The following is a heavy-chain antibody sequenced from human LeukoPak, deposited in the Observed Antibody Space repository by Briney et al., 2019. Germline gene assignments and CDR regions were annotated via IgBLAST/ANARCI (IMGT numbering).Heavy chain of an antibody. CDR1: GGSFSGYY. V-gene: IGHV4-34*01. D-gene: IGHD3-10*01. Sequence: SETLSLTCAVYGGSFSGYYWSWIRQPPGKGLEWIGSIYYSGSTYYNPSLKSRVTISVDTSKNQFSLKLSSVTAADTAVYYCARDLVLITMVRGVINPIDYWGQGTLVTVSS. CDR3: ARDLVLITMVRGVINPIDY. J-gene: IGHJ4*02. CDR2: IYYSGST.